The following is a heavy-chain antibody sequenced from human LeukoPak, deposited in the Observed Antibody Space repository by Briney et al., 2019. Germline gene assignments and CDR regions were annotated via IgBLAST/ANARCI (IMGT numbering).Heavy chain of an antibody. J-gene: IGHJ5*02. Sequence: GGSLRLSCAASGFTFSSYEMNWVRQAPGKGLEWVSYISSSSNTIYYADSVKGRFTISRDNAKNSLYLQMNSLRAEDTAVYYCARGPGGSGYYNWFDPWGQGTLVTVSS. D-gene: IGHD3-22*01. CDR3: ARGPGGSGYYNWFDP. CDR1: GFTFSSYE. CDR2: ISSSSNTI. V-gene: IGHV3-48*03.